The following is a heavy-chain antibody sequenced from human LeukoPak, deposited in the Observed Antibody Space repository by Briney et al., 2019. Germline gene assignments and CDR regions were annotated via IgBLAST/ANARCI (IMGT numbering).Heavy chain of an antibody. V-gene: IGHV1-18*01. CDR3: ARDPTPRPGIAVAGNDAFDI. CDR2: IIAYHGNT. J-gene: IGHJ3*02. D-gene: IGHD6-19*01. Sequence: ASVKVSYKASGYTFTSYDINWVRQAPGQGLEWMGWIIAYHGNTNYAQKLQGRVTMTTDTSTSTAYMELRSLRSDDTAVYYCARDPTPRPGIAVAGNDAFDIWGQGTMVTVSS. CDR1: GYTFTSYD.